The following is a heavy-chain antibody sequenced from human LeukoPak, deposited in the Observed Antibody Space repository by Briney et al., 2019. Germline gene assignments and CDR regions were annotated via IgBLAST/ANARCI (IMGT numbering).Heavy chain of an antibody. CDR1: GGSISSGSYY. D-gene: IGHD5-12*01. CDR3: ERSAATIKYDAFDI. V-gene: IGHV4-61*02. J-gene: IGHJ3*02. Sequence: SETLSLTXTVSGGSISSGSYYWSWIRQPAGKGLEWIGRIYTSGSTNYNPSPKSRVTISVDTSKNQFSLKLSSVTAADTAVYYCERSAATIKYDAFDIWGQGTMVTVSS. CDR2: IYTSGST.